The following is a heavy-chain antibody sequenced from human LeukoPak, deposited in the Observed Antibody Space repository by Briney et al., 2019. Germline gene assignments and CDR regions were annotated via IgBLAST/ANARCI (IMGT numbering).Heavy chain of an antibody. D-gene: IGHD3-10*01. J-gene: IGHJ5*02. CDR2: IYSGGGT. V-gene: IGHV3-66*01. Sequence: PGGSLRLSCAASGFTVSSNYMSWVRQAPGKGLEWVSVIYSGGGTYYADSVKGRFTVSRDNSKNTLYLQMNSLRAEDTAVYYCARDRGYYGTDPWGQGTLVTVSS. CDR3: ARDRGYYGTDP. CDR1: GFTVSSNY.